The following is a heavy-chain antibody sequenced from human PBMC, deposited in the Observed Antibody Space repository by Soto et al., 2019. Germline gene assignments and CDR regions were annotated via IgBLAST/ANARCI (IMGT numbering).Heavy chain of an antibody. J-gene: IGHJ5*02. Sequence: QVQLVQSGAEVKKPGASVKVSCKASGYTFTGYYMHWVRQAPGQGLEGMGWINPNSGGRNEAQKFQGWLTMDRDTSIRTAYMELSRLRADDTAVYYCARVNCSGGSCGWFDPWGQGTLVTVSS. CDR2: INPNSGGR. CDR3: ARVNCSGGSCGWFDP. D-gene: IGHD2-15*01. V-gene: IGHV1-2*04. CDR1: GYTFTGYY.